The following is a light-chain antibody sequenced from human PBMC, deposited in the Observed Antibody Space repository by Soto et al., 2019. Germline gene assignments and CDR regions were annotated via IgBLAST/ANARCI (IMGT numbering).Light chain of an antibody. CDR2: EVS. Sequence: QSALTQPASVSGSPGQSIAISCTGTSSDVGRYNYVSWYQQHPGKAPKLMIYEVSNRPSGVSNRFSGSKSGNTASLTISGLQAEDEADYYCSAYTTTSITLYVFGSGTKLTVL. V-gene: IGLV2-14*01. CDR1: SSDVGRYNY. J-gene: IGLJ1*01. CDR3: SAYTTTSITLYV.